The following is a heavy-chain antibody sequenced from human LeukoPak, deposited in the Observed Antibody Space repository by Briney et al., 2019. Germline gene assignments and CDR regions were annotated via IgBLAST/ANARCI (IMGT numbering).Heavy chain of an antibody. Sequence: SETLSLTCTVSGDFLTGYYWGWIRQPPGKGLEWIGNIYYTGNTYYNPSLKSRVTISLDTSKNQFSLKVISMTAADTAVYYCARGRDYYDSSGSFNYWGQGTLVTVSS. CDR1: GDFLTGYY. V-gene: IGHV4-39*07. J-gene: IGHJ4*02. CDR3: ARGRDYYDSSGSFNY. D-gene: IGHD3-22*01. CDR2: IYYTGNT.